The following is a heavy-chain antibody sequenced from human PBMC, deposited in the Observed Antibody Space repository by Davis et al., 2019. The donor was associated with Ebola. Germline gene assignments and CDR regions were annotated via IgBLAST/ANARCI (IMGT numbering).Heavy chain of an antibody. J-gene: IGHJ4*02. CDR2: ISSSSSYI. CDR1: GFTFSSYS. Sequence: GESLKISCAASGFTFSSYSMNWVRQAPGKGLEWVSSISSSSSYIYYADSVKGRFTISRHNSKNTLYLQMNSLRAEDTAVYYCASSTIFGVVFNYWGQGTLVTVSS. V-gene: IGHV3-21*04. D-gene: IGHD3-3*01. CDR3: ASSTIFGVVFNY.